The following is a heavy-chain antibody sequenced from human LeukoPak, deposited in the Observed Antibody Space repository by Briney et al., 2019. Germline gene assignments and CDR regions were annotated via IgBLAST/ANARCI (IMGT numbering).Heavy chain of an antibody. CDR1: GGSVSSGSCY. J-gene: IGHJ4*02. CDR2: IYYSGST. Sequence: PSETLSLTCTVSGGSVSSGSCYWSWIRQPPGKGLEWIGYIYYSGSTNYNPSLKSRVTISVDTSKNQFSLKLSSVTAADTAVYYCARDPLPLDYWGQGTLVTVSS. CDR3: ARDPLPLDY. V-gene: IGHV4-61*01.